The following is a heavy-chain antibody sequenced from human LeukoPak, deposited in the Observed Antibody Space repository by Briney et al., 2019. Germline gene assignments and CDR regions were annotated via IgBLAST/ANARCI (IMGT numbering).Heavy chain of an antibody. Sequence: GGSLRLSCAASGFTFSSYAMSWVRKAPGKGLEWVSAISGSGGSTYYADSVKGRFTISRDNSKNTLYLQMNSLRAEDTAVYYCARPRGAYGDYSGYFDYWGQGTLVTVSS. CDR2: ISGSGGST. D-gene: IGHD4-17*01. V-gene: IGHV3-23*01. J-gene: IGHJ4*02. CDR1: GFTFSSYA. CDR3: ARPRGAYGDYSGYFDY.